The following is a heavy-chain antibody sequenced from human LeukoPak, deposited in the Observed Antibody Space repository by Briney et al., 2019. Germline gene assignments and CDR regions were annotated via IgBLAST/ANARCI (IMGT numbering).Heavy chain of an antibody. D-gene: IGHD6-13*01. V-gene: IGHV4-59*01. Sequence: SETLSLTCTVSGGSISSYYWSWIRQPPGKGLEWIGYIYYSGSTNYNPSLKSRVTISVDTSKNQFSLKLSSVTAADTAVYYCARDLGKGIAAAGTYYYYGMDVWGQGTAVTVSS. CDR3: ARDLGKGIAAAGTYYYYGMDV. CDR1: GGSISSYY. J-gene: IGHJ6*02. CDR2: IYYSGST.